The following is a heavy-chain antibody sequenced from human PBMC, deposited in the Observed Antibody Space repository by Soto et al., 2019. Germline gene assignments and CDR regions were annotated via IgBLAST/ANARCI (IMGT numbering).Heavy chain of an antibody. Sequence: SETLSLTCAVSGYSISSYNYWGWIRQPPGKGLEWIGSIYHGGSTYYNPSLRSRVTISVDTSQNQLSLKVSSVTAADTAVYYCARDLNVYGHYDMDVWGQGTTVTVSS. CDR2: IYHGGST. CDR3: ARDLNVYGHYDMDV. D-gene: IGHD3-10*01. CDR1: GYSISSYNY. V-gene: IGHV4-38-2*02. J-gene: IGHJ6*02.